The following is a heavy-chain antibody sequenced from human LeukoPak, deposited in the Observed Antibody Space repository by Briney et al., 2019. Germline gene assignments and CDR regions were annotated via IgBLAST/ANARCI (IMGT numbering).Heavy chain of an antibody. V-gene: IGHV3-30*04. CDR3: ARDKGDYHTSGSLFVF. J-gene: IGHJ4*02. CDR2: ISYDGSNK. D-gene: IGHD3-22*01. CDR1: GFTFSSYA. Sequence: PGGSLRLSYAASGFTFSSYAMHWVRQAPGKGLEWVAVISYDGSNKYYADSVKGRFTISRDNSKNTLYLQMNSLRAEDTAVYYCARDKGDYHTSGSLFVFGGQGALVTVSS.